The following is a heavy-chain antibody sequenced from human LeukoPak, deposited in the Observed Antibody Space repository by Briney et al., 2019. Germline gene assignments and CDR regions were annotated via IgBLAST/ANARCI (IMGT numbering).Heavy chain of an antibody. CDR3: ARGMDTFYFDY. D-gene: IGHD5-18*01. CDR1: GDSISSSY. V-gene: IGHV4-59*01. CDR2: VYYSGIT. J-gene: IGHJ4*02. Sequence: SETLSLTCTVSGDSISSSYWSWIRQPPGKGLEWIGYVYYSGITTYNPSLKSRVTISVDTSKNQFSLKLSSVTAADTAVYYCARGMDTFYFDYWGQGTLVTVSS.